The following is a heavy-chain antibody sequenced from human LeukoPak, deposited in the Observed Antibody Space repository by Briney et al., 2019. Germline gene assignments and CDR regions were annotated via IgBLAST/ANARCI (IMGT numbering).Heavy chain of an antibody. D-gene: IGHD2-2*01. Sequence: GASVKVSCKASGYTFTSYDMHWVRQAPGQRLEWMGWINAGNGNTKYSQKFQGRVTITRDTSASTAYMELSSLRSEDTAVYYCARGGMPAGWFDPWGQGTLVTVSS. CDR2: INAGNGNT. CDR1: GYTFTSYD. V-gene: IGHV1-3*01. CDR3: ARGGMPAGWFDP. J-gene: IGHJ5*02.